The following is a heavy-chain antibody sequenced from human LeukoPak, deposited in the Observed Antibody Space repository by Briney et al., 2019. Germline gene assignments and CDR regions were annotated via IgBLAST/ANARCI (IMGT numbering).Heavy chain of an antibody. CDR2: IYYSGST. J-gene: IGHJ5*02. D-gene: IGHD6-13*01. CDR1: GGSISSGDYY. CDR3: ARTIAAWGREGWFDP. Sequence: PSQTLSLTCTVSGGSISSGDYYWSWIRQPPGKGLEWIGYIYYSGSTYYNPSLKSRVTISVDTSKNQFSLKLSSVTAADTAVYYCARTIAAWGREGWFDPWGQGTLVTVSS. V-gene: IGHV4-30-4*08.